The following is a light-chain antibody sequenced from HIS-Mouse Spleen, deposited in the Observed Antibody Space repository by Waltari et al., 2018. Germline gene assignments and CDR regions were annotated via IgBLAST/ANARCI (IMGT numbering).Light chain of an antibody. CDR1: PSVSSY. J-gene: IGKJ4*01. CDR2: DAS. V-gene: IGKV3-11*01. Sequence: EIVLTQSPATLSLSPGERATLSSRASPSVSSYLAWYQQKPGQAPRLLIYDASNRATGIPARFSGSGSGTDFTLTISSLEPEDFAVYYCQQRSNWPPGVTFGGGTKVEIK. CDR3: QQRSNWPPGVT.